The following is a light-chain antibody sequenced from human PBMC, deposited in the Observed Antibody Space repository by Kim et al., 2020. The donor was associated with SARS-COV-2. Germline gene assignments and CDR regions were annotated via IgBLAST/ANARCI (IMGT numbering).Light chain of an antibody. CDR3: QQSYNITRT. Sequence: ASVGDRVIITCRASQNIRTYLNWYQQKPGGAPKLLIYGACILQTGVPLRFSGSGFGTDFTLTISSLQPEDFATYYCQQSYNITRTFGQGTKVDIK. CDR2: GAC. CDR1: QNIRTY. J-gene: IGKJ1*01. V-gene: IGKV1-39*01.